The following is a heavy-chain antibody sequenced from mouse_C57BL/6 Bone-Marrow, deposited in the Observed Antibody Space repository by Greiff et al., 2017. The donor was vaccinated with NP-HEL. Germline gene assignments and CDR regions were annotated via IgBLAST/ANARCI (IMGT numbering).Heavy chain of an antibody. Sequence: QVQLQQSGAELVKPGASVKLSCKASGYTFTEYTIHWVKQRSGQGLEWIGWFYPGSGSIKYNEKFKDKATLTADKSSSTVYMELSRLTTNASAVYFCARHEASYCYRGAMDYWGQGTSATVSS. CDR3: ARHEASYCYRGAMDY. D-gene: IGHD1-1*01. J-gene: IGHJ4*01. CDR2: FYPGSGSI. CDR1: GYTFTEYT. V-gene: IGHV1-62-2*01.